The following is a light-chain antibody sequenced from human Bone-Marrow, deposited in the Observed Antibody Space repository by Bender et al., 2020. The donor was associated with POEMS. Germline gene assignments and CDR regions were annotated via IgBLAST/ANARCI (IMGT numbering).Light chain of an antibody. CDR1: SSNVGSYNL. Sequence: QSALTQPASVSGSPGQSITISCTGTSSNVGSYNLVSWYQQLPGKTPKLMIYAASKRPSGVPDRFSGSRSGNTASLTISGLQPEDEADYYCCSYVDTNNLLFGGGTKVTVL. V-gene: IGLV2-23*01. CDR3: CSYVDTNNLL. J-gene: IGLJ2*01. CDR2: AAS.